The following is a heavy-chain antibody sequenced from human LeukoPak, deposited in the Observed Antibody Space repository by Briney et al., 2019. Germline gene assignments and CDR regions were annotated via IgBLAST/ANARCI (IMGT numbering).Heavy chain of an antibody. V-gene: IGHV4-59*08. CDR2: IYYSGST. Sequence: SETLSLTCTVSGGSISSYYWSWIRQPPGKGLEWIGYIYYSGSTNYNPSLKSRVTISVDTSKNQFSLKLSSVTAADTAVYYCARGVHSLDYWGRGTLVTVSS. J-gene: IGHJ4*02. CDR3: ARGVHSLDY. CDR1: GGSISSYY. D-gene: IGHD2-15*01.